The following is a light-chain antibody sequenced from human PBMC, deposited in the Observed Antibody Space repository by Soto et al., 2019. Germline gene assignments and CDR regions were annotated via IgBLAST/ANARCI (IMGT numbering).Light chain of an antibody. CDR1: QSVSSSY. V-gene: IGKV3-20*01. J-gene: IGKJ4*01. CDR2: GAS. Sequence: EIVLTQSPGTLSLSPGERATLSCRASQSVSSSYLAWYQQKPGQAPRLLIYGASSRATGIPDRFSGSGSGTDFTLTISRLEPEDLAVDYCQQYGSSLLTFGGGTKVEIK. CDR3: QQYGSSLLT.